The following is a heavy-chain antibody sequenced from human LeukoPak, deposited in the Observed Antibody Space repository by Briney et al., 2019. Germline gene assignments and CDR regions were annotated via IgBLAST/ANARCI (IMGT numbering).Heavy chain of an antibody. V-gene: IGHV3-73*01. CDR1: GFTFSGSA. D-gene: IGHD3-10*01. Sequence: GGSLRLSCAASGFTFSGSAMHWVRQASGKGLEWVGRIRSKANSYATAYAASVKGRFTISRDDSKNTAYLQMNSLKTEDTAVYYCTRQILWFGEISVFKKFDPWGQGTLVTVSS. CDR2: IRSKANSYAT. CDR3: TRQILWFGEISVFKKFDP. J-gene: IGHJ5*02.